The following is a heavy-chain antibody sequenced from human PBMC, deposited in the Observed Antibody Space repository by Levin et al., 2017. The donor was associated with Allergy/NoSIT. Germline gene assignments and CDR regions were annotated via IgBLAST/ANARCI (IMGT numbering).Heavy chain of an antibody. Sequence: SGGSLRLSCAASGFTFSNYAMHWVRQAPGKGLEWVAVTSYDGNNEYYADSVKGRFTISRDNSKNTLYLQMNSLRVEDTAVYYCARGRTVVFFDFWGQGTLVTVSS. J-gene: IGHJ4*02. V-gene: IGHV3-30*03. CDR1: GFTFSNYA. D-gene: IGHD4-23*01. CDR2: TSYDGNNE. CDR3: ARGRTVVFFDF.